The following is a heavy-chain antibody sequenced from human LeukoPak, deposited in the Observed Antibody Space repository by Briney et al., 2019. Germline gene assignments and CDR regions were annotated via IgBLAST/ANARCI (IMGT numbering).Heavy chain of an antibody. J-gene: IGHJ4*02. D-gene: IGHD3-10*01. V-gene: IGHV1-69*06. CDR1: GGTFSRYA. CDR3: ATLWFGEYPFDY. Sequence: SVKVSCKASGGTFSRYAISWVRQAPGQGLEWMGGIIPIFGTANYAQKFQGRVTITADKSTSTAYMELSSLRSEDTAVYYCATLWFGEYPFDYWGQGTLVTVSS. CDR2: IIPIFGTA.